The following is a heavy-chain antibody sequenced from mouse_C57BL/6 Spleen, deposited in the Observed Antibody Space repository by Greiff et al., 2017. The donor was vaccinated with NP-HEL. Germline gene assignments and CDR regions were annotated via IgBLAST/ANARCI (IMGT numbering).Heavy chain of an antibody. V-gene: IGHV1-18*01. CDR2: INPNNGGT. Sequence: VHVKQSGPELVKPGASVKIPCKASGYTFTDYNMDWVKQSHGKSLEWIGDINPNNGGTIYNQKFKGKATLTVDKSSSTAYMELRSLTSEDTAVYYCARRGVVADYYAMDYWGQGTSVTVSS. J-gene: IGHJ4*01. D-gene: IGHD1-1*01. CDR1: GYTFTDYN. CDR3: ARRGVVADYYAMDY.